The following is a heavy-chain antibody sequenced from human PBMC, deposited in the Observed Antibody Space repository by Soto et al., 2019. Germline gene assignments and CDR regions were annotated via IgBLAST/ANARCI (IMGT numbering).Heavy chain of an antibody. J-gene: IGHJ5*02. CDR1: GGSITTGGYY. CDR3: ARRIDDTPETFFNWFDP. V-gene: IGHV4-31*03. Sequence: QVQLQESGPGLVKPSQTLSLTCTVSGGSITTGGYYWGWIRHLPGEGLEWIGHIFYTGTAYYNPSLRSSVTVSIDTSANQFSLHMYAVTAADTAMYYCARRIDDTPETFFNWFDPWGQGILVTVSS. D-gene: IGHD2-15*01. CDR2: IFYTGTA.